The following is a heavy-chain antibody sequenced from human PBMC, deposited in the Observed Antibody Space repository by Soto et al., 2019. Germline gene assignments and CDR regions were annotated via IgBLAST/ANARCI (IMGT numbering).Heavy chain of an antibody. CDR2: ISYDGSNK. CDR1: GFTFSSYA. D-gene: IGHD4-17*01. J-gene: IGHJ4*02. Sequence: QVQLVESGGGVVQPGRSLRLSCAASGFTFSSYAMHWVRQAPGKGLEWVAVISYDGSNKYYADSVKGRFTISRDNSKNTLYLQMNSLRAEDTAGYYCARDPGDYVDYWGQGTLVTVSS. V-gene: IGHV3-30-3*01. CDR3: ARDPGDYVDY.